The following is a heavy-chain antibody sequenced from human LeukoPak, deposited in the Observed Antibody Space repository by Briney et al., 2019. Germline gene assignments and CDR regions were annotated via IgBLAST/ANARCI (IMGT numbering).Heavy chain of an antibody. J-gene: IGHJ5*02. CDR1: GGSISSSSYY. CDR2: IYYSGST. D-gene: IGHD3-10*01. V-gene: IGHV4-39*07. Sequence: SETLSLTCTVSGGSISSSSYYWGWIRQPPGKGLEWIGSIYYSGSTYYNPSLKSRVTISVDTSKNQFSLKLSSVTAADTAVYYCARGRFTMVRGVIKNWSDPWGQGTLVTASS. CDR3: ARGRFTMVRGVIKNWSDP.